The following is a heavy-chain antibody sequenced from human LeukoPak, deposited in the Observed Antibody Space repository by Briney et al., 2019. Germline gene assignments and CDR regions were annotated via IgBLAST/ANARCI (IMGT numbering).Heavy chain of an antibody. CDR3: ARGGAGSGYFDY. Sequence: TGGSLRLSCAASGFTFSSYSMNWVRQAPGKGLEWVSSISSSSSYIYYADSVKGRFTISRDNAKNSLYLQMNSLRAEDTAVYYCARGGAGSGYFDYWGQGTLVTVSS. CDR2: ISSSSSYI. V-gene: IGHV3-21*01. CDR1: GFTFSSYS. J-gene: IGHJ4*02. D-gene: IGHD6-19*01.